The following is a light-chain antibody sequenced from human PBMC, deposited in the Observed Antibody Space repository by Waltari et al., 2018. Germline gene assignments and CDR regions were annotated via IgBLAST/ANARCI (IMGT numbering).Light chain of an antibody. CDR1: QSLVHSDGNTY. CDR2: KVS. CDR3: MQGTHWPWT. J-gene: IGKJ1*01. Sequence: DVVMTQSPLSLPVTLGQPASISCRSSQSLVHSDGNTYLNWCQQRPGQSPRRLIYKVSNRDSGVPDRFSGSGSGTDFTLKISRVEAEDVGVYYCMQGTHWPWTLGQGTKVEIK. V-gene: IGKV2-30*02.